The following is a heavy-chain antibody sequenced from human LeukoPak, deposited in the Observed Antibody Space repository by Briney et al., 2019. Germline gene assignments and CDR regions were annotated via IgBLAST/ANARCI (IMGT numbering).Heavy chain of an antibody. D-gene: IGHD3-22*01. J-gene: IGHJ1*01. V-gene: IGHV3-66*01. CDR1: GFTVSSNY. CDR3: ARDRDYYDSSGYYTEYFQH. CDR2: IYSGGST. Sequence: GGSLRLSCAASGFTVSSNYMSWVRQAPGKGLEWVSVIYSGGSTYYADSVKGRFTISRDNSKNTLYLQMNSLRAEDTAVYYCARDRDYYDSSGYYTEYFQHWGQGTLVTVSS.